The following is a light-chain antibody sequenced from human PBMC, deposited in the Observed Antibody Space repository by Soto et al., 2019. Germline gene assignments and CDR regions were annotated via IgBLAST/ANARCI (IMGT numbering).Light chain of an antibody. V-gene: IGKV1-33*01. CDR2: DAS. J-gene: IGKJ3*01. Sequence: DIQMTQSPSSLSASVGDRVTITCQASQDIRNYLNWYQQKPGKAPKLLIYDASNLETEVPSRFSGSGSGTDFTFTISSLQPEDIATYSCQQYQNLPFTFGPGTKVDI. CDR1: QDIRNY. CDR3: QQYQNLPFT.